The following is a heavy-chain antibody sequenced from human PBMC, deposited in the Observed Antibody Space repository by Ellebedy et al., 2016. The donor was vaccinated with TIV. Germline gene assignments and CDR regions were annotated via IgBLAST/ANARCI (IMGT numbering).Heavy chain of an antibody. CDR1: GGSVSSSGYS. Sequence: SETLSLXXAVSGGSVSSSGYSWSWIRQPPGKGLEWIGYIYHSGSTNYNPSLKSRVTISVATSKNQFSLKLDSVTAADTAVYYCARGRGGSYSIPFDYWGQGSLVTVSS. D-gene: IGHD1-26*01. CDR3: ARGRGGSYSIPFDY. V-gene: IGHV4-30-2*01. CDR2: IYHSGST. J-gene: IGHJ4*02.